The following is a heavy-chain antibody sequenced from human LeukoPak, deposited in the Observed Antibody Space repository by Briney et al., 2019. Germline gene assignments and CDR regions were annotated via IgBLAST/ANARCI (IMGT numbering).Heavy chain of an antibody. CDR1: GFTFSDYG. J-gene: IGHJ3*02. Sequence: GGSLRLSCAAAGFTFSDYGMNWVRQAPGKGLEWVSGISGSGISTYYADSVKGRFTISRDNSKNTLYLQMNSLRAGDTAVYYCARVVTMIVVVITSGAFDIWGQGTMVTVSS. CDR2: ISGSGIST. CDR3: ARVVTMIVVVITSGAFDI. D-gene: IGHD3-22*01. V-gene: IGHV3-23*01.